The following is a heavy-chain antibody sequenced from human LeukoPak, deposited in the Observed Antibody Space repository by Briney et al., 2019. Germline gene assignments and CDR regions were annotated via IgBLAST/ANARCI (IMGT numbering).Heavy chain of an antibody. J-gene: IGHJ4*02. CDR1: GGSISSYY. D-gene: IGHD5-12*01. Sequence: PSETLSLTCTVSGGSISSYYWSWIRQPPGKGLEWIGYIYYSGSTTYNPSLKSRVAISVDTSSNQFSLMLRSVTAADTAVYYCARGTKTGNTGYDWSYWGQGSLVTVSS. CDR3: ARGTKTGNTGYDWSY. V-gene: IGHV4-59*01. CDR2: IYYSGST.